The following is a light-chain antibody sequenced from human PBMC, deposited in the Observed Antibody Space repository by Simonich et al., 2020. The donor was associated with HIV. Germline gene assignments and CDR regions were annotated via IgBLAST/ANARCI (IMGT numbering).Light chain of an antibody. J-gene: IGLJ2*01. CDR2: GKN. CDR3: NSRDSSGNHLV. CDR1: SLRSYY. V-gene: IGLV3-19*01. Sequence: SSELPQDPAVSVALGQTVRITCQGDSLRSYYASWYQQKPGQATVLVIFGKNNRPSGIPDRFSGSRSGNTASLTITGAQAEDEADYYCNSRDSSGNHLVFGGGTKLTVL.